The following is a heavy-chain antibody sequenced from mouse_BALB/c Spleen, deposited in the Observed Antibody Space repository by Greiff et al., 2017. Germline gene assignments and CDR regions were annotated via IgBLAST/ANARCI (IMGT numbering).Heavy chain of an antibody. CDR2: INPSNGGT. Sequence: VQLQQPGAELVKPGASVKLSCKASGYTFTSYYMYWVKQRPGQGLEWIGGINPSNGGTNFNENFKSKATLTVDKSSSTAYMQLSSLTSEDSAVYYCTRSLVGMDYWGQGTSVTVSS. D-gene: IGHD1-1*01. CDR1: GYTFTSYY. CDR3: TRSLVGMDY. J-gene: IGHJ4*01. V-gene: IGHV1S81*02.